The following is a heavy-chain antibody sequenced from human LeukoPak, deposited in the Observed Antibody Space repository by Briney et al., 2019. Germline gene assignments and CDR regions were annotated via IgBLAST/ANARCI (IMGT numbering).Heavy chain of an antibody. CDR3: ARRDYVWGTYRPQGYFDY. Sequence: PGGSLRLSCAASGFTFSSYSMNWVRQAPGKGLEWVSSISSSSSYIYYADSVKGRFTISRDNAKKSLYLQMNSLRAEDTAVYYCARRDYVWGTYRPQGYFDYWGQGTLVTVSS. CDR2: ISSSSSYI. V-gene: IGHV3-21*04. CDR1: GFTFSSYS. J-gene: IGHJ4*02. D-gene: IGHD3-16*02.